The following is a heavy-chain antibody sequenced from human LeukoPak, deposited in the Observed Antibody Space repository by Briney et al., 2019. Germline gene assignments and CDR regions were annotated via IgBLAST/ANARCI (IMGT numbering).Heavy chain of an antibody. CDR1: GYTFTSYG. J-gene: IGHJ4*02. V-gene: IGHV1-18*01. D-gene: IGHD6-19*01. Sequence: ASVKVSCKASGYTFTSYGISWVRQAPGQGLEWMGWISAYNGNTNYAQKLRGRVTMTTDTSTSTAYMELRSLRSDDTAVYYCAREENSSGWSSFDYWGQGTLVTVSS. CDR2: ISAYNGNT. CDR3: AREENSSGWSSFDY.